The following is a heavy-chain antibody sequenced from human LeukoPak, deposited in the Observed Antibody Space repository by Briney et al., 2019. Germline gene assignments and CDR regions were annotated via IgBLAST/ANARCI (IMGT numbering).Heavy chain of an antibody. CDR1: GGSINSSSYY. V-gene: IGHV4-39*01. CDR2: IYYCGST. J-gene: IGHJ4*02. Sequence: KPSETLSLTCTVSGGSINSSSYYWGWVRQPPGKGLEWLAAIYYCGSTYYNPSLKSRVTMTADTSRNQFSRKLNSLTVADTAVYYRALGYYSRFDYWGQGSLVTVSA. CDR3: ALGYYSRFDY. D-gene: IGHD3-3*01.